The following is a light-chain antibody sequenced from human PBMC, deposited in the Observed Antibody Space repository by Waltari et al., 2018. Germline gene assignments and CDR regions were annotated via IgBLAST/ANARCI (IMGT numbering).Light chain of an antibody. V-gene: IGLV3-25*03. J-gene: IGLJ2*01. CDR3: HSADFSGNFRV. Sequence: YELTQSPSISVSPGQTARITCSGDALPKQYSYWYHQRPGQAPSLVIYQDTERPSGIPERFSGSSSGTTVTLPSSDVQAEDEGDYYCHSADFSGNFRVFGGGTRLTV. CDR1: ALPKQY. CDR2: QDT.